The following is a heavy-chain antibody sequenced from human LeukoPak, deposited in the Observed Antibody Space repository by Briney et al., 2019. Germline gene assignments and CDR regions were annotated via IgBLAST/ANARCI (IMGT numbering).Heavy chain of an antibody. Sequence: PGGSLRLSCTVSGFTFSSYWMTWVRQAPGKGLEWVANIGQDESEKYYADSVKGRFTISRDNAKNSLYLQMNSLRADDTAVYFCARDSGSAYYFGSRTYYYDSFDFWGQGTKVTVSS. D-gene: IGHD3-10*01. CDR3: ARDSGSAYYFGSRTYYYDSFDF. CDR1: GFTFSSYW. CDR2: IGQDESEK. J-gene: IGHJ3*01. V-gene: IGHV3-7*01.